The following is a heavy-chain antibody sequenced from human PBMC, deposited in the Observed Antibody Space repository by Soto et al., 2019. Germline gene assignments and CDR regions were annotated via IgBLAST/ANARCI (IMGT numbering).Heavy chain of an antibody. CDR1: GGSFSGYY. CDR3: ARGRQDGIKIFGVVMGGDY. D-gene: IGHD3-3*01. V-gene: IGHV4-34*01. CDR2: INHSGST. Sequence: SETLSLTCAVYGGSFSGYYWSWIRQPPGKGLEWIGEINHSGSTNYNPSLKSRVTISVDTSKNQFSLKLSSVTAADTAVYYCARGRQDGIKIFGVVMGGDYWGQGTLVTVSS. J-gene: IGHJ4*02.